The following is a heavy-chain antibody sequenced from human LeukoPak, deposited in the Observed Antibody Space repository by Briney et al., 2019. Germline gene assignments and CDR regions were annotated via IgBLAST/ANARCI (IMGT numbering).Heavy chain of an antibody. CDR1: GFTFSSYS. Sequence: GGSLRLSCAASGFTFSSYSMNWVRQAPGKGLEWVSSISSSSSYIYYADSVKGRFTISRDNAKNPLYLQMNSLRAEDTAVYYCARADYDILTGVDYWGQGTLVTVSS. D-gene: IGHD3-9*01. CDR3: ARADYDILTGVDY. J-gene: IGHJ4*02. V-gene: IGHV3-21*01. CDR2: ISSSSSYI.